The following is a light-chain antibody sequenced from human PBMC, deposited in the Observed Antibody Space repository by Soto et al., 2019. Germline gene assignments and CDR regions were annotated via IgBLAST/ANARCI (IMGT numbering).Light chain of an antibody. J-gene: IGKJ4*01. CDR3: QQYDNWPVT. CDR1: QSITSI. V-gene: IGKV3-15*01. Sequence: EIVMMQYPATLYDTQGGRVTFSCRASQSITSILAWFQHKPGQAPRLLISGASTGATGMPARFSGSGSGTEFTLTINSRQSEDFAVYFCQQYDNWPVTFGGGTKVDIK. CDR2: GAS.